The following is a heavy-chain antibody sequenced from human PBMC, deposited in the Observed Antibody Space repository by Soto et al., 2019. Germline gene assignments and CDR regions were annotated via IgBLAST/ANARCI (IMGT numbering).Heavy chain of an antibody. CDR1: GFTFGDYS. D-gene: IGHD1-26*01. CDR3: ARDTSGSHSGGYLDF. CDR2: VRSKAYGGTT. Sequence: EVQLVESGGGLIQPGRSLRLSCTASGFTFGDYSMDWVRQAPGKGLEWVGFVRSKAYGGTTEYAASVKGRFTISRDDSKNIAYLQLNSLKAEDTGVYFCARDTSGSHSGGYLDFWGQGILVTVSS. J-gene: IGHJ4*02. V-gene: IGHV3-49*04.